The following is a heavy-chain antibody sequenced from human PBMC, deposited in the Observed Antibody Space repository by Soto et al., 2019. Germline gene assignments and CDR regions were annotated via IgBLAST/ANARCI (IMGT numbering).Heavy chain of an antibody. D-gene: IGHD6-13*01. V-gene: IGHV3-30-3*01. J-gene: IGHJ5*02. CDR2: ISYDGNSN. Sequence: QVQLVESGGGVVQPGGSLRLSCAASGFIFSTYAMYWVRQTPGKGLEWVAVISYDGNSNFYTDSVKGRFTISRDNSRNPLYLQMNNLRTEDTALYFCARDSVPLAGNSWAGNRLDPWGQGNLVTVSS. CDR3: ARDSVPLAGNSWAGNRLDP. CDR1: GFIFSTYA.